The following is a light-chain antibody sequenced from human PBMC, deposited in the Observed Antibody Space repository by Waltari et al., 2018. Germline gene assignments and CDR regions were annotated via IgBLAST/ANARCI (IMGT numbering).Light chain of an antibody. V-gene: IGKV3-15*01. CDR3: QQYDKWPYT. CDR1: QDFNSN. J-gene: IGKJ2*01. Sequence: EIVMTQSPATLSVSPGERATVSCRASQDFNSNLAWYQQKHGQAPRLLIYGASTRATGTPASFSGSASGTEFTLTISSLQSEDFAIYYCQQYDKWPYTFGQGTKLEIK. CDR2: GAS.